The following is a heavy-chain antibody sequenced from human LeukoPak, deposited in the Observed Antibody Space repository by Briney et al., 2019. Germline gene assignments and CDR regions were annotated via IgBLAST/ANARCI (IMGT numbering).Heavy chain of an antibody. CDR1: GDSVSSNSAA. Sequence: SPTLSLTFAISGDSVSSNSAAWNWLRQSPSRGLEWLGRTYYRSKWHNDYAVFVKSRITINPDTSKNQFSLQLNSVTPEDTAVYYCARGDSGFSAYYFDYWGQGTLVTVSS. CDR2: TYYRSKWHN. CDR3: ARGDSGFSAYYFDY. J-gene: IGHJ4*02. V-gene: IGHV6-1*01. D-gene: IGHD6-25*01.